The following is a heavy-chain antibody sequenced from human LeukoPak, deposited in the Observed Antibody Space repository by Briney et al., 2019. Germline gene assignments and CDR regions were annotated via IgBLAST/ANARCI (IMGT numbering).Heavy chain of an antibody. CDR2: IYYSGST. CDR3: ARGYSSSWYRWFDP. Sequence: SSETLSLTCTVSGGSISSGGYYWSWIRQHPGKGLEWIGYIYYSGSTYYNPSLKSRVTISVDTSKNQFSLKLSSVTAADTAVYYCARGYSSSWYRWFDPWGQGTLVTVSS. CDR1: GGSISSGGYY. J-gene: IGHJ5*02. D-gene: IGHD6-13*01. V-gene: IGHV4-31*03.